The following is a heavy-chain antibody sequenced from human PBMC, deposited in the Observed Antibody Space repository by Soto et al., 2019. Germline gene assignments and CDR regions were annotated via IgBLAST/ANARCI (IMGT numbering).Heavy chain of an antibody. Sequence: QVQLVQSGPEVKEPGSSVTVSCKASGGTFNNYIFTWVRQAPGQGLEWMGRIIPVLGVTYYAQRFQGRVTITADKSTPTAYMELSSLRSEDTAISYCASSLNPGSAPPSSYAMRVWGQGTTVTVSS. CDR1: GGTFNNYI. D-gene: IGHD7-27*01. V-gene: IGHV1-69*02. J-gene: IGHJ6*02. CDR2: IIPVLGVT. CDR3: ASSLNPGSAPPSSYAMRV.